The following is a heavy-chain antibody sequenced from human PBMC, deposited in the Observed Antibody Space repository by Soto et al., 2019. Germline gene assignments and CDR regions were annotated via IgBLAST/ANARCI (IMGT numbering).Heavy chain of an antibody. J-gene: IGHJ3*02. V-gene: IGHV3-74*01. CDR1: GFTFSSYW. CDR3: ARDLSSGWEQNAFDI. D-gene: IGHD6-19*01. Sequence: PGGSLRLSCAASGFTFSSYWMHWVRQAPGKGLVWVSRINSDGSSTSYADSVKGRFTISRDNAKNTLYLQMNSLRAEDTAVYYCARDLSSGWEQNAFDIWGQGTMVTVSS. CDR2: INSDGSST.